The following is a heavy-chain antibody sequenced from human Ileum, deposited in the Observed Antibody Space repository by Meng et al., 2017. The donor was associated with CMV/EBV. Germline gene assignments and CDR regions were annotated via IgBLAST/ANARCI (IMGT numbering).Heavy chain of an antibody. CDR2: IYYSGST. CDR3: ARTGLYCSSTSCPGVDV. V-gene: IGHV4-59*01. D-gene: IGHD2-2*01. Sequence: GSLRLSCTVSGGSISSYYWSWIRQPPGKGLEWIGYIYYSGSTNYNPSLKSRVTISVDTSKNQFSLKLSSVTAAHTAVYYCARTGLYCSSTSCPGVDVWGQGTTVTVSS. J-gene: IGHJ6*02. CDR1: GGSISSYY.